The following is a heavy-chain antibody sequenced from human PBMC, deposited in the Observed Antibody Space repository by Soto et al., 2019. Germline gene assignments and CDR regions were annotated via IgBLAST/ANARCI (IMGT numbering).Heavy chain of an antibody. V-gene: IGHV5-51*01. CDR1: GYRFTLNF. CDR3: TRPGPDAFDI. J-gene: IGHJ3*02. Sequence: ESLRLSYTVSGYRFTLNFSGCVRQMPGRGLEWMGIIYPSDSDTRYSPSFQGQVTISAGKSISTTYLQWSSLKASDTAIYYCTRPGPDAFDIWGQGTMVTVSS. CDR2: IYPSDSDT.